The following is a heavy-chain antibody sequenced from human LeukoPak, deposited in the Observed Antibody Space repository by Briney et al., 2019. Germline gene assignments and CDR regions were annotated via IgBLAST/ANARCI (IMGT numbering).Heavy chain of an antibody. CDR2: IYYSGST. J-gene: IGHJ4*02. D-gene: IGHD2-2*01. CDR1: GGSISSGDYY. CDR3: ARVGIVVVPAASY. Sequence: ASQTLSLTCTVSGGSISSGDYYWSWIRQPPGKGLEWIGYIYYSGSTYYNPSLKGRVTISVDTSKNQFSLKLSSGTAADTAVYYCARVGIVVVPAASYWGQGTLVTVSS. V-gene: IGHV4-30-4*08.